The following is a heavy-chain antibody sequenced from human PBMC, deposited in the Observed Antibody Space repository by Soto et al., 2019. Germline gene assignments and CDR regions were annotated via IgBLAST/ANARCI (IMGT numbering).Heavy chain of an antibody. Sequence: GGSLRLSCAASGFTFSSYSMNWVRQAPGKGLEWVSYISSSSSTIFYADSVKGRFTISRDNSKNSLYLQMNSLRDEWTAVYYCARDRETESITISAVVILPYGMDVWGQGTTVTVSS. CDR3: ARDRETESITISAVVILPYGMDV. CDR2: ISSSSSTI. J-gene: IGHJ6*02. D-gene: IGHD3-3*01. CDR1: GFTFSSYS. V-gene: IGHV3-48*02.